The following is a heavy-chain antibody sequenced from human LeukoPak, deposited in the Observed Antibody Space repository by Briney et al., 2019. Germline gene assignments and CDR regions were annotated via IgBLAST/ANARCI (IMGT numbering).Heavy chain of an antibody. V-gene: IGHV4-59*12. Sequence: SETLSLTCTISGGSISSYYWSWIRQPPGKGLEWIGKIYHSGSTNYNPSLKSRVTMSVDKSKNHFSLKLSSVTAADSAVYYCARKPYNDILTGFYPWGQGTLVTVSS. J-gene: IGHJ4*02. CDR2: IYHSGST. D-gene: IGHD3-9*01. CDR3: ARKPYNDILTGFYP. CDR1: GGSISSYY.